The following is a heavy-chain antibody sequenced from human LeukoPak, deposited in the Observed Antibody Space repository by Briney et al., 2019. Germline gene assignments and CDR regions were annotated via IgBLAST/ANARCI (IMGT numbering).Heavy chain of an antibody. CDR3: ARAQPPYHGRLDS. CDR1: GFTFSSYD. D-gene: IGHD3-16*01. Sequence: QTGGSLRLACAASGFTFSSYDMHWVLQATGKGLEWVSGIGIAGDTHYPDSVRGRFTIFRENAENSLYLQMNSLRAEDTAVYYCARAQPPYHGRLDSWGQGILVTVSS. CDR2: IGIAGDT. J-gene: IGHJ5*01. V-gene: IGHV3-13*01.